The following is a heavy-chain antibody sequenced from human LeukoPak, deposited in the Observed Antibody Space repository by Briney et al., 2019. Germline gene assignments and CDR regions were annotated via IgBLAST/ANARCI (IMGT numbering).Heavy chain of an antibody. V-gene: IGHV3-7*01. Sequence: PGGSLRLSCAASGFTFSNYWMSWVRQVPGKGLEWVAKIKLDGSEKYYVDSVKGRFTISRDNAKNSLYLQMNSLRAEDTAVYYCAKDHYYDSSGYYRSGVDYWGQGTLVTVSS. CDR3: AKDHYYDSSGYYRSGVDY. CDR2: IKLDGSEK. J-gene: IGHJ4*02. D-gene: IGHD3-22*01. CDR1: GFTFSNYW.